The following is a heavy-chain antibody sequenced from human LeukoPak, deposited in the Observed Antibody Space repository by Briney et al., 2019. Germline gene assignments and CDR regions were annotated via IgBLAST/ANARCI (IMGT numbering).Heavy chain of an antibody. D-gene: IGHD3-10*01. V-gene: IGHV1-69*13. CDR2: IIPIFGTA. Sequence: EASVKVSCKASGGTFSSYAISWVRQAPGQGLERMGGIIPIFGTANYAQKFQGRVTITADESTSTAYMELSSLRSEDTAVYYCAREPIWFGELPYYFDYWGQGTLVTVSS. J-gene: IGHJ4*02. CDR3: AREPIWFGELPYYFDY. CDR1: GGTFSSYA.